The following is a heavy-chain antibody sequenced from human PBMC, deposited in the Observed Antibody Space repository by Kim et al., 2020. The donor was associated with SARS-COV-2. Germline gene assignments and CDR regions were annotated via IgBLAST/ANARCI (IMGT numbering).Heavy chain of an antibody. J-gene: IGHJ3*02. V-gene: IGHV6-1*01. CDR3: ARALLGDAFYI. D-gene: IGHD2-8*02. Sequence: DYSVSGKSRITINPDTSKNHFSLQLNSVTPEDTAVYYCARALLGDAFYIWGQGTMVTVSS.